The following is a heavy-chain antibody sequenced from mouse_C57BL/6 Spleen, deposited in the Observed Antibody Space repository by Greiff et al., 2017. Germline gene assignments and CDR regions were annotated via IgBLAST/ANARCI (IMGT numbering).Heavy chain of an antibody. Sequence: EVQLVESGGGLVKPGGSLKLSCAASGFTFSDYGMHWVRQAPEKGLEWVAYISSGSSTIYYADTVKGRFTISRDNAKKTLFLQMTSLRSEDTAMYYCARESYSNHWYFDVWGTGTTVTVSS. CDR2: ISSGSSTI. D-gene: IGHD2-5*01. J-gene: IGHJ1*03. CDR3: ARESYSNHWYFDV. V-gene: IGHV5-17*01. CDR1: GFTFSDYG.